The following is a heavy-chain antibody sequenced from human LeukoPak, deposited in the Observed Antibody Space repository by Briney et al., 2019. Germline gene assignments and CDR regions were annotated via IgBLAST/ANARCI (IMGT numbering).Heavy chain of an antibody. J-gene: IGHJ5*02. Sequence: SQTLSLTCTVSGDSISSGDYYWSWIRQPAGKGLEWIGSIYYSGSTYYNPSLKSRVTISVDTSKNQFSLKLSSVTAADTAVYYCARKVSLVGATRQPPSLFDPWGQGTLVTVSS. CDR3: ARKVSLVGATRQPPSLFDP. CDR1: GDSISSGDYY. CDR2: IYYSGST. D-gene: IGHD1-26*01. V-gene: IGHV4-39*07.